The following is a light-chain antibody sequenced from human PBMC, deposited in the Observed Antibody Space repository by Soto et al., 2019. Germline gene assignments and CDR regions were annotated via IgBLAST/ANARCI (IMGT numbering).Light chain of an antibody. CDR2: GAS. CDR3: QQDGSAPQA. Sequence: EIVFTQSPGTLSLSPGERATLSCRASQSVSSSYLAWYQQKPGQAPRLLIYGASSRATGIPERFSGSGSGTGFTLTISRREPEDFEVYYCQQDGSAPQAFGQGTKV. J-gene: IGKJ1*01. V-gene: IGKV3-20*01. CDR1: QSVSSSY.